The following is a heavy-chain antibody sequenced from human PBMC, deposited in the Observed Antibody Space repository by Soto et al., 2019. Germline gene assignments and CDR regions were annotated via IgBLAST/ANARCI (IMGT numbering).Heavy chain of an antibody. CDR3: ARSSGHAAAFDI. J-gene: IGHJ3*02. D-gene: IGHD7-27*01. CDR2: IYHSGST. V-gene: IGHV4-30-2*01. Sequence: QLQLQESGPGLMKPSQTLSLTCAASGGSISSGFYSWRWIRQPPGKGLEWIGYIYHSGSTHYNPSLSSRVTQSIDTSLEQFALKLRAVTAADKAVSYCARSSGHAAAFDIWGQGTMVTVSS. CDR1: GGSISSGFYS.